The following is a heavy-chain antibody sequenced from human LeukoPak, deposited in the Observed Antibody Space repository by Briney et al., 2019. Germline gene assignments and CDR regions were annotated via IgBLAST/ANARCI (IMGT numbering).Heavy chain of an antibody. D-gene: IGHD6-13*01. CDR1: GYTFTGYY. CDR3: ARKYSSSWYGPDY. Sequence: GASVKVSCKASGYTFTGYYMHWVRQAPGQGLEWMGWINPNSGGTNYAQKFQGRVTMTRDTSISTAYMELSRLRSDDTAVYYCARKYSSSWYGPDYWGQGTLVTVSS. V-gene: IGHV1-2*02. CDR2: INPNSGGT. J-gene: IGHJ4*02.